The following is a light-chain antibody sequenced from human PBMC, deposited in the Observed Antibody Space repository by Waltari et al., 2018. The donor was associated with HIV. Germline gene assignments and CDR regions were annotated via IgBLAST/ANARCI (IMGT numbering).Light chain of an antibody. Sequence: QSVLTQPPSVSGAPGQRVTISCTGGRPHIGADYDVPWYQQIPGTAPKLLISGNKNRPSGVPDRFSASKSGTSASLAITGLQAEDEADYFCQSYDRSLSASVVFGGGTKLTVL. CDR1: RPHIGADYD. CDR3: QSYDRSLSASVV. J-gene: IGLJ2*01. CDR2: GNK. V-gene: IGLV1-40*01.